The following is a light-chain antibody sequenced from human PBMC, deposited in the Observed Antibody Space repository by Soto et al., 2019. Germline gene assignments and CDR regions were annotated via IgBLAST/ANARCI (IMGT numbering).Light chain of an antibody. V-gene: IGLV2-14*01. J-gene: IGLJ1*01. CDR1: SSDVGGYNY. Sequence: QSVLTQPASVTGLPGQSLPISCTETSSDVGGYNYVSWYQQHPGKAPKLMIYDVSNRPSGVSNRFSGSKSGNTASLTISGLQAEDEADYYCSSYTSSSTLNAFGTGTKVTVL. CDR2: DVS. CDR3: SSYTSSSTLNA.